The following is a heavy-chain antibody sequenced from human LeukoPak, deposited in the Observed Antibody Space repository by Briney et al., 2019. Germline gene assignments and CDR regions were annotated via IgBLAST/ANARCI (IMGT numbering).Heavy chain of an antibody. Sequence: VSGPTLVNPTQTLTLTCTFSGFSLSTSGVGVGWIRQPPGKALEWLALIYWDDDKRYSPSLKSRLTITKDTSKNQVVLTMTDMDPVDTATYYCAHAYNTVRIGPPFDYWGQGTLVTVSS. CDR3: AHAYNTVRIGPPFDY. D-gene: IGHD4-17*01. CDR2: IYWDDDK. CDR1: GFSLSTSGVG. J-gene: IGHJ4*02. V-gene: IGHV2-5*02.